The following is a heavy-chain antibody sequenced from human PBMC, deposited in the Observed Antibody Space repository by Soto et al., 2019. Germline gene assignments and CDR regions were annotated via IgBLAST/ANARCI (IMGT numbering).Heavy chain of an antibody. J-gene: IGHJ4*02. V-gene: IGHV1-2*02. CDR2: INPITGGK. CDR1: GYTVTSYY. Sequence: ASVKVSCKASGYTVTSYYIHWVRQAPVQVLEWMVCINPITGGKNYAPKFQGRVTMTRDTSITTAYMELSRLRSDDTAVYCCARNYYDSSDRDYLEYWGQGTSVTVSS. CDR3: ARNYYDSSDRDYLEY. D-gene: IGHD3-22*01.